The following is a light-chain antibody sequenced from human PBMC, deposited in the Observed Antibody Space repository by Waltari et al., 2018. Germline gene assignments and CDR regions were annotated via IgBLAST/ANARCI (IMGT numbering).Light chain of an antibody. J-gene: IGKJ2*02. CDR1: QSISSW. Sequence: DIQMTQSPSTLSASVGDRVSSTCRASQSISSWLAWYQQKPGKAPKLLIYKASSLESGVPSRFSGSGSGTEFTLTISSLQPDDFATYYCQQYNSYWCTFGQGTKLEIK. V-gene: IGKV1-5*03. CDR2: KAS. CDR3: QQYNSYWCT.